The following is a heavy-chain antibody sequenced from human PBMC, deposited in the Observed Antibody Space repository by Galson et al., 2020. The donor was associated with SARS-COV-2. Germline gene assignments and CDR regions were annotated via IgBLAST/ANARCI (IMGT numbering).Heavy chain of an antibody. D-gene: IGHD3-10*01. CDR3: ARNFYYGAGSYQDAFDI. J-gene: IGHJ3*02. CDR2: LHSSGAT. CDR1: GFTVSSNY. V-gene: IGHV3-66*01. Sequence: GESLKISCAGSGFTVSSNYMSWVRQAPGRGLEWVSTLHSSGATYYADSVKGRFTISRDDSKNTVYLQMNSLTAEDTSVYYCARNFYYGAGSYQDAFDIWSQWTKVTVS.